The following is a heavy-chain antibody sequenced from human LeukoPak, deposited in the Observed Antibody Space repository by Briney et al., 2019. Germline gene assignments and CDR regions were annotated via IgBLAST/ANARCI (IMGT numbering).Heavy chain of an antibody. J-gene: IGHJ6*02. CDR2: IYYSGST. CDR3: ARDQNELLWFGSSLLGGMDV. D-gene: IGHD3-10*01. V-gene: IGHV4-39*07. CDR1: GGSISSSSYY. Sequence: PSETLSLTCTVSGGSISSSSYYWGWIRQPPGKGLEWIGSIYYSGSTYYNPSLKSRVTISVDTSKNQFSLKLSSVTAADTAVYYCARDQNELLWFGSSLLGGMDVWGQGTTVTVSS.